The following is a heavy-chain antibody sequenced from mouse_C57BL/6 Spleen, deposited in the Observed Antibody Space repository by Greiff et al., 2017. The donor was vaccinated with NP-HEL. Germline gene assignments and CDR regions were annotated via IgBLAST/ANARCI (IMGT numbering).Heavy chain of an antibody. J-gene: IGHJ4*01. CDR2: IDPETGGT. D-gene: IGHD1-1*01. Sequence: QVQLKQSGAELVRPGASVTLSCKASGYTFTDYEMHWVKQTPVHGLEWIGAIDPETGGTAYNQKFKGKAILTADKSSSTAYMELRSLTSEDSAVYYCTRRFTTVVASMDYWGQGTSVTVSS. CDR1: GYTFTDYE. V-gene: IGHV1-15*01. CDR3: TRRFTTVVASMDY.